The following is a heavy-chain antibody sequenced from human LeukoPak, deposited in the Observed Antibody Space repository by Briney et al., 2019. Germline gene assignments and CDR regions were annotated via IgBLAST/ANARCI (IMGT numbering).Heavy chain of an antibody. CDR3: VSGSYEGGYYGMDV. D-gene: IGHD1-26*01. CDR1: GFGFSSYT. Sequence: GGSLRLSCAASGFGFSSYTMNWVRQAPGKGLEWVSSISGSISSKLYAESVKGRFTISRDNAKNSLYLQMNILRAEDTAVYYCVSGSYEGGYYGMDVWGQGTTVTVSS. V-gene: IGHV3-21*01. CDR2: ISGSISSK. J-gene: IGHJ6*02.